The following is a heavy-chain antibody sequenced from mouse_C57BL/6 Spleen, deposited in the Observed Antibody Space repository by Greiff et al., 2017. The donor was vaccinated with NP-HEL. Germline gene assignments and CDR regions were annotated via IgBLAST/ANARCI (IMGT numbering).Heavy chain of an antibody. CDR3: TRGTTIVATRYCDV. D-gene: IGHD1-1*01. Sequence: QVQLQQSGAELVRPGASVTLSCKASGYTFTDYEMHWVKQTPVHGLEWIGAIDPETGGTAYNQKFKGKAILTADKSSSTAYMELRSLTSEDSAVYYCTRGTTIVATRYCDVWGTGTTVTVSS. CDR1: GYTFTDYE. J-gene: IGHJ1*03. CDR2: IDPETGGT. V-gene: IGHV1-15*01.